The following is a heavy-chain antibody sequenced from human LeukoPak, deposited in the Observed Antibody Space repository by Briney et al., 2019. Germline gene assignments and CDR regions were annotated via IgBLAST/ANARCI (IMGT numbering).Heavy chain of an antibody. D-gene: IGHD2-8*01. CDR1: GGSFSGYY. CDR3: ASPYCTNGVCYLGY. Sequence: PSETLSLTCAVYGGSFSGYYWSWIRQPPGKGLEWIGEINHSGSTNYNPSLKSRVTISLDTSKNQFSLKLSSVTAADTAVYYCASPYCTNGVCYLGYWGQGTLVTVSS. V-gene: IGHV4-34*01. J-gene: IGHJ4*02. CDR2: INHSGST.